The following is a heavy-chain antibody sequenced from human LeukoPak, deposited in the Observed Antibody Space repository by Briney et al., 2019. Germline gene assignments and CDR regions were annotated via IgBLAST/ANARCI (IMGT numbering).Heavy chain of an antibody. CDR1: GFTFSSYS. D-gene: IGHD6-13*01. V-gene: IGHV3-21*01. CDR2: ISSSSSYI. J-gene: IGHJ4*02. Sequence: PGGSLRLSCAASGFTFSSYSMNWIRQAPGKGLEWVSSISSSSSYIYYADSVKGRFTISRDNAKNSLYLQMNSLRAEDTAVYYCARGAAAGQDYWGQGTLVTVSS. CDR3: ARGAAAGQDY.